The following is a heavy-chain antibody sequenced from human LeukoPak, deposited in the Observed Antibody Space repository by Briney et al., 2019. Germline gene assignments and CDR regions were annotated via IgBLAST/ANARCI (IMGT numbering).Heavy chain of an antibody. CDR3: ARSTLRPYYYDSSGYFSAFDI. Sequence: SETLSLTCAVYGGSFSGHYWSWIRQPPGKGLEWIGEINHSGSTNYNPSLKSRVTISVDTSKNQFSLKLSSVTAADTAVYYCARSTLRPYYYDSSGYFSAFDIWGQGTMVTVSS. CDR2: INHSGST. V-gene: IGHV4-34*01. D-gene: IGHD3-22*01. CDR1: GGSFSGHY. J-gene: IGHJ3*02.